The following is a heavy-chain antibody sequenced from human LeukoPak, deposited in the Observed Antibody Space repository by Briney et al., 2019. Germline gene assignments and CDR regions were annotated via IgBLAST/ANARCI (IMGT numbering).Heavy chain of an antibody. Sequence: ASVKVSCRASGYTFTGYYMHWVRQAPGQGLEWMGWINPNSGGTNYAQKFQGRVTMTRDTSISTAYMELSRLRSDDTAVYYCARGKVGATQPGSYWGQGTLATVSS. J-gene: IGHJ4*02. CDR3: ARGKVGATQPGSY. CDR1: GYTFTGYY. V-gene: IGHV1-2*02. D-gene: IGHD1-26*01. CDR2: INPNSGGT.